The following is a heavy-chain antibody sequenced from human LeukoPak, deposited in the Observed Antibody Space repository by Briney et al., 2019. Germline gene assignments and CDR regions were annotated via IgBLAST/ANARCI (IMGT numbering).Heavy chain of an antibody. CDR1: GGSISSGDYY. D-gene: IGHD3-22*01. Sequence: LSLTCTVSGGSISSGDYYWSWVRQVPGKGLEWVSAISGSGGSTYYADSVKGRFTISRDNSKNTLYLQMNSLRAEDTAVYYCAKDWRRIVVVITTPPVRAFDIWGQGTMVTVSS. J-gene: IGHJ3*02. CDR3: AKDWRRIVVVITTPPVRAFDI. CDR2: ISGSGGST. V-gene: IGHV3-23*01.